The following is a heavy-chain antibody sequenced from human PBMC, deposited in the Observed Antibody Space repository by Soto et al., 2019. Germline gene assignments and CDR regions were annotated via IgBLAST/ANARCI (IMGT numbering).Heavy chain of an antibody. Sequence: GGSLRLSCATSGFTFNNYAMSWVRQAPGKGLEWVSAISGSGSSTYYADSVKGRFTISRDNSKNTLTLQMNSLRAEDTAVYYCAKDRAGYSRQIDYWGQGTLVTVSS. J-gene: IGHJ4*02. V-gene: IGHV3-23*01. CDR1: GFTFNNYA. D-gene: IGHD6-13*01. CDR3: AKDRAGYSRQIDY. CDR2: ISGSGSST.